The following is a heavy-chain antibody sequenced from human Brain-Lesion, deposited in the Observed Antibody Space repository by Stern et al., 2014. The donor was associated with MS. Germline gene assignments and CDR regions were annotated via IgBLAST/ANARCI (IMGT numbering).Heavy chain of an antibody. CDR2: ISYDGSDK. D-gene: IGHD4-17*01. V-gene: IGHV3-30*01. Sequence: QVQLVESGGGVVQPGRSLRPSCAASGFTFSYHAMHWVRQAPGKGLEWVALISYDGSDKNDADSVKGRFTISRDNSRNTLYLQMNSLRVDDTAVYYCARGGAVTTSDYYLDYWGQGILVTVSS. CDR1: GFTFSYHA. J-gene: IGHJ4*02. CDR3: ARGGAVTTSDYYLDY.